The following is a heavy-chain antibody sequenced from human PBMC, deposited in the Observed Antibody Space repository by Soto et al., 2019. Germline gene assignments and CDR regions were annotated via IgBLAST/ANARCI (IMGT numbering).Heavy chain of an antibody. CDR3: ARSQGGSSSLDIYYYCYYGMDV. CDR2: VIPIFGTP. CDR1: GGTFSTYA. J-gene: IGHJ6*02. Sequence: QVQLVQSGAEVKKPGSSVKVSCKAPGGTFSTYAISWVRQAPGQGLEWMGGVIPIFGTPKYAQKFQGRVTITADEFTSTGYMELRNLRSEDTAVYYCARSQGGSSSLDIYYYCYYGMDVWGQGTTVTVSS. V-gene: IGHV1-69*01. D-gene: IGHD2-15*01.